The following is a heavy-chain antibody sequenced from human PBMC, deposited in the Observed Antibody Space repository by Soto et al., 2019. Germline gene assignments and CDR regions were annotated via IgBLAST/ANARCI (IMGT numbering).Heavy chain of an antibody. D-gene: IGHD2-8*01. V-gene: IGHV6-1*01. CDR1: GNSVATNSAT. J-gene: IGHJ5*01. Sequence: SQTRARTCAISGNSVATNSATWDWIRQSPSRGLEWLGRTYYRSKWDYDYAASVKGRITINPDTSNNQLSLQLDSVTPDDTAVYYCARLIGNSWLDSWGQGTLVTVSS. CDR3: ARLIGNSWLDS. CDR2: TYYRSKWDY.